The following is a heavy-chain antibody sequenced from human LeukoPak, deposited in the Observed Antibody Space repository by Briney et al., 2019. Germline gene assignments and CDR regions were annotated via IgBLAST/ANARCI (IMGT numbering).Heavy chain of an antibody. V-gene: IGHV3-21*04. CDR3: AKWDSYGLGGYPDPANDF. Sequence: GGSLRLSCTASGFTFSSYSMNWVRQAPGKGLEWVSSISSSSSYIYYADSVKGRFTISRDNSKNTLYLQMNSLRAEDTAIYYCAKWDSYGLGGYPDPANDFWGQGTLATVSS. J-gene: IGHJ4*02. CDR1: GFTFSSYS. CDR2: ISSSSSYI. D-gene: IGHD3-10*01.